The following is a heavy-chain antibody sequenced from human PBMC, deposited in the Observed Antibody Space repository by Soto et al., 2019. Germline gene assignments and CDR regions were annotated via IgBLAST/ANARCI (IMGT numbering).Heavy chain of an antibody. J-gene: IGHJ5*02. CDR1: GFTFSDYY. CDR2: ISSSGSTI. D-gene: IGHD6-13*01. Sequence: GGSLRLSCAASGFTFSDYYMSWIRQAPGKGLEWVSYISSSGSTIYYADSVKGRFTISRDNAKNSLYLQMNSLRAEDTAVYYCARVRDVSSSWYWFDPWGQGTLVTVSS. V-gene: IGHV3-11*01. CDR3: ARVRDVSSSWYWFDP.